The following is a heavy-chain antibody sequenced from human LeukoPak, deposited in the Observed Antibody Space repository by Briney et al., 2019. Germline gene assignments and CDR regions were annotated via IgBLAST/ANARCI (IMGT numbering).Heavy chain of an antibody. J-gene: IGHJ4*02. CDR3: ARRYYYGSGSYYNGSTLDY. Sequence: PSETLSLTCTVSGGSISSGSYYWSWIRQPAGKGLEWIGRIYTSGSTNYNPSLKSRVTISVDTSKNQFSLKLSSVTAADTAVYYCARRYYYGSGSYYNGSTLDYWGQGTLVTVSS. D-gene: IGHD3-10*01. CDR2: IYTSGST. V-gene: IGHV4-61*02. CDR1: GGSISSGSYY.